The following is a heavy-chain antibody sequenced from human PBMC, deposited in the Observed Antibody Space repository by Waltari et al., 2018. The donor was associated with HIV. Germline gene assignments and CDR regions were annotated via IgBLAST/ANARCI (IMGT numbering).Heavy chain of an antibody. V-gene: IGHV4-39*01. CDR1: GGSISSSSYY. CDR3: ASFSGLGVDYQFDY. Sequence: QLQLQESGPGLVKPSETLSLTCTVSGGSISSSSYYWGWIRQPPGKGLEWIGSIYYSGGTYYNPSLKSRVTISVDTSKNQFSLKLSSVTAADTAVYYCASFSGLGVDYQFDYWGQGTLVTVSS. J-gene: IGHJ4*02. CDR2: IYYSGGT. D-gene: IGHD4-17*01.